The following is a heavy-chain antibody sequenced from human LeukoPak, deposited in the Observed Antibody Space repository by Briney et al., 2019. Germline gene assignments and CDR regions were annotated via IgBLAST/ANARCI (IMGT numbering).Heavy chain of an antibody. CDR1: GGSISSSSYY. V-gene: IGHV4-39*07. Sequence: SETLSLTCTVSGGSISSSSYYWGWLRQPPGKGLEWIGSIYYSGSTYYNPSLKSRVTISVDTSKNQFSLKLSSVTAADTAVYYCARVSHFYDILTGYHFAYFDYWGQGTLVTVSS. CDR2: IYYSGST. D-gene: IGHD3-9*01. CDR3: ARVSHFYDILTGYHFAYFDY. J-gene: IGHJ4*02.